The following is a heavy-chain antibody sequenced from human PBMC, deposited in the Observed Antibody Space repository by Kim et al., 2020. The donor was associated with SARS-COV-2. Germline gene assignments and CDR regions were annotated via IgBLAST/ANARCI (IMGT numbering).Heavy chain of an antibody. V-gene: IGHV3-23*01. D-gene: IGHD6-13*01. J-gene: IGHJ4*02. Sequence: YADSVKGRFTISRDNSKNTLYLQMSSLRAEDTAVYSCAIYSSIWFWSFYYGGQGTRVTVSS. CDR3: AIYSSIWFWSFYY.